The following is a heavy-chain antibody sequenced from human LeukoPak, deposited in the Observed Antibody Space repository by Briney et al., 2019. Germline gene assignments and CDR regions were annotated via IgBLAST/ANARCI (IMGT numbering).Heavy chain of an antibody. D-gene: IGHD3-22*01. Sequence: ASVKVSCKASGYTFSSYGISWVRQAPGQGLEWMGWISAHKGNTNYAQKFQGRVTLTTDTSTGTAYMEVRSLRSDDTAVYYCATDLHWVENGYSRTVVQFKWLDIWGQGTLVTVSS. CDR2: ISAHKGNT. J-gene: IGHJ4*02. CDR1: GYTFSSYG. V-gene: IGHV1-18*01. CDR3: ATDLHWVENGYSRTVVQFKWLDI.